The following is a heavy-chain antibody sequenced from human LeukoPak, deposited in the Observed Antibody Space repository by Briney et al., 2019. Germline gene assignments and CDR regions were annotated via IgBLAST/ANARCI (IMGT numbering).Heavy chain of an antibody. CDR2: ISYDGSNK. CDR3: AKLHDYGDYVADY. J-gene: IGHJ4*02. D-gene: IGHD4-17*01. CDR1: GFTFSSYG. Sequence: GRSLRLSCAASGFTFSSYGMHWVRQAPGKGLEWVAVISYDGSNKYYADSVKGRFTISRDNSKNTLYLQMNSLRAEDTAVYYCAKLHDYGDYVADYWGQGTLVTVSS. V-gene: IGHV3-30*18.